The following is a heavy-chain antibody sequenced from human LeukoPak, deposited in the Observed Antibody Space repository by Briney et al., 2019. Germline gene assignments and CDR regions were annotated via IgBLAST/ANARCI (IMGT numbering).Heavy chain of an antibody. CDR2: IKSKTDGGTT. Sequence: AGSLRISYAASGFTFSNPWMSWVRQAPCKGHDWVGRIKSKTDGGTTDYAAPVKGRFTISRDDSKNTLYLQMNSLKTEDTAVYYCTTDTTLDVGYWGRGTLVTVSS. J-gene: IGHJ4*02. V-gene: IGHV3-15*01. CDR1: GFTFSNPW. CDR3: TTDTTLDVGY. D-gene: IGHD3-10*02.